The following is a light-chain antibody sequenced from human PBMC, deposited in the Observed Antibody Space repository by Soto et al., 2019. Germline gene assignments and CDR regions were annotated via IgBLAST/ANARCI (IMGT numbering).Light chain of an antibody. CDR1: QSVSGW. J-gene: IGKJ1*01. Sequence: DIRMTQSPSTLSASVGDRVIITCRASQSVSGWLAWYQQKPGKAPKLLIYDASTLETGVPSRFSGSGSGTEFTLTISGLQPGDFATYYCQQYNTYSQTFGQGTKVELK. CDR3: QQYNTYSQT. V-gene: IGKV1-5*01. CDR2: DAS.